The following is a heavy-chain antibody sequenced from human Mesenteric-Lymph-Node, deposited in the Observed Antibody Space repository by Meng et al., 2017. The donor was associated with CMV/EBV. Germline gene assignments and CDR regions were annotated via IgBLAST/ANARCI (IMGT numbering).Heavy chain of an antibody. V-gene: IGHV3-21*01. Sequence: GESLKISCAASGFTFSTYSMNWVRQAPGKGLEWVSSISSSSSYIYYADSVKGRFTISRDNAKNSLYLQMNSLRAEDTAVYYCARERITWDVWGRGTTVTVSS. J-gene: IGHJ6*02. CDR3: ARERITWDV. CDR2: ISSSSSYI. CDR1: GFTFSTYS. D-gene: IGHD3-16*01.